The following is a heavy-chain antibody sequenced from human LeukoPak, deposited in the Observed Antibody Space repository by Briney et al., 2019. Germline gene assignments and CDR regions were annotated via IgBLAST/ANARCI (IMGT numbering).Heavy chain of an antibody. D-gene: IGHD3-22*01. CDR3: AREIPYYYDSSGLTNAFDI. J-gene: IGHJ3*02. Sequence: SETLSLTCTVSGASISGYLWTWIRQPPGKGLEWIGYVYDNGDTNYHPSFTGRVTISVDTSKNQFSLKLSSVTAADTAVYYCAREIPYYYDSSGLTNAFDIWGQGTMVTVSS. V-gene: IGHV4-59*01. CDR1: GASISGYL. CDR2: VYDNGDT.